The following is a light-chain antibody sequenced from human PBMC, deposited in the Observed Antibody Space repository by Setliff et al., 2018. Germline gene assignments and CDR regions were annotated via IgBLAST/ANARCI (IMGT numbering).Light chain of an antibody. CDR2: DVS. J-gene: IGLJ1*01. V-gene: IGLV2-23*02. Sequence: QSALTQPASVSGSLGRSIIISCTGTSSDVGSYNLVSWYQQHPGKAPKVMIYDVSKRPSGVSNRFSGSKSGNTASLTISGLQAEDEADYHCCSYAGSSTLNYVFGTGTKVTVL. CDR3: CSYAGSSTLNYV. CDR1: SSDVGSYNL.